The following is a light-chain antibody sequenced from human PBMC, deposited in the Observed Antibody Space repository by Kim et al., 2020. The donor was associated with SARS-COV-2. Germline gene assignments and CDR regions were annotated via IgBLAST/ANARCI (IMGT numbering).Light chain of an antibody. V-gene: IGKV3-15*01. J-gene: IGKJ2*01. CDR2: GAS. CDR1: QSVSSN. Sequence: EIVMTQSPATLSVSQGERATLSCRASQSVSSNLAWYQQKPGQAPRLLIYGASTRPTGIPARFSGSGSGTEFTLTISSLQSEDFAVYYCQQYNFWYTFGQGTKLVI. CDR3: QQYNFWYT.